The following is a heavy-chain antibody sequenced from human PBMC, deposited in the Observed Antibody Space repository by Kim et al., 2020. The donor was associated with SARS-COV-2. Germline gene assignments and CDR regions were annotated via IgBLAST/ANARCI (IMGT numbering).Heavy chain of an antibody. V-gene: IGHV3-73*01. J-gene: IGHJ4*02. CDR2: IRSRGNNYAT. CDR1: GFTFSGAA. D-gene: IGHD2-15*01. CDR3: ARVGSVV. Sequence: WGSLRLSCLASGFTFSGAAIHWVRQASGKGLEWIGRIRSRGNNYATSYGASLQGRFRISRDDAKNTAYLQMNSLKTEDTAVYYCARVGSVVWGQGTLGIV.